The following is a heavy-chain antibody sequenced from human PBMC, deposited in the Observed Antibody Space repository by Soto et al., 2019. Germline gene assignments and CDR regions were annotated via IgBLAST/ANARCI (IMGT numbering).Heavy chain of an antibody. Sequence: ASVKVSCKASVFTSSGISWVRQAPGQRLEWMGWISTHNGNTIYAQKFQGRVIMTMDTSTTTVYMELRRLRPDDTAVYLCAREGILGLFDAYDLWGQATMVTVSS. V-gene: IGHV1-18*04. D-gene: IGHD3-3*01. J-gene: IGHJ3*01. CDR3: AREGILGLFDAYDL. CDR1: VFTSSG. CDR2: ISTHNGNT.